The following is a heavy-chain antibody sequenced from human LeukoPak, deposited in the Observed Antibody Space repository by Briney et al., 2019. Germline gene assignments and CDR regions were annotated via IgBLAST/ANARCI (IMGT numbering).Heavy chain of an antibody. J-gene: IGHJ4*02. CDR1: GGSTSSGNW. CDR3: ARERSGGYTYVF. V-gene: IGHV4-4*02. CDR2: IYHSGST. D-gene: IGHD5-18*01. Sequence: SGTLSLTCAVSGGSTSSGNWWTWVRLPPGKGLEWIGEIYHSGSTNYNPSLKSRVTISVDKSKNQFSLKLTSVTAADTAVYYCARERSGGYTYVFWGQGILVTVSS.